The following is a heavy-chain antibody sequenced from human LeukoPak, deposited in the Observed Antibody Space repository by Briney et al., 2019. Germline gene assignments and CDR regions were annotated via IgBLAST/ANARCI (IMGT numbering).Heavy chain of an antibody. CDR2: IIPILGIA. D-gene: IGHD1-1*01. CDR1: GGTFSSYA. CDR3: AREATGTTWSMFDY. J-gene: IGHJ4*02. V-gene: IGHV1-69*04. Sequence: SVKVPCKASGGTFSSYAISWVRQAPGQGLEWMGRIIPILGIANYAQKFQGRVTITADKSTSTAYMELSRLRSEDTAVYYCAREATGTTWSMFDYWGQGTLVTVSS.